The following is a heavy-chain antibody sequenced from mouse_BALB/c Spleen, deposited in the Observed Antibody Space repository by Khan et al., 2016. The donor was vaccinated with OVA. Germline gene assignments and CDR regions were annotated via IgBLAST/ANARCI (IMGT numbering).Heavy chain of an antibody. CDR3: ARINKIVATYFDY. J-gene: IGHJ2*01. Sequence: QVQLQQPGAELVKAGASVKMSCKASGYTFTSYWMHWVKQRLGQGLEWFAETNPTNGRTYYNEKFKSKATLTVEKSSSTAYMLLSGPTFDDSAVYYDARINKIVATYFDYWCQGTTLTVSS. CDR2: TNPTNGRT. V-gene: IGHV1S81*02. D-gene: IGHD1-1*01. CDR1: GYTFTSYW.